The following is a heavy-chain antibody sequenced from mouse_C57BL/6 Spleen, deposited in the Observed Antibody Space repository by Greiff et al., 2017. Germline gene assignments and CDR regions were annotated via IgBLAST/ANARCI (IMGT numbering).Heavy chain of an antibody. CDR1: GYTFTSYW. V-gene: IGHV1-7*01. CDR3: ARSRVVERWKAMGY. Sequence: VQLQQSGAELATPGASVKLSCKASGYTFTSYWMHWVKQRPGQGLEWIGYINPRSGYTKYTQKFKDKATLTTDKSSSTAYMQLSSLTSEDSAVYYCARSRVVERWKAMGYWGQGASVTVSS. CDR2: INPRSGYT. J-gene: IGHJ4*01. D-gene: IGHD1-1*01.